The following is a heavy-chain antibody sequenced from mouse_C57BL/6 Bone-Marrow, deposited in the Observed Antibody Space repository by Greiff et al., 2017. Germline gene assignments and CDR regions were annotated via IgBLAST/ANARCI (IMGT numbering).Heavy chain of an antibody. CDR3: ARGLIYYYGSSSRYFDV. CDR2: IYPGDGDT. V-gene: IGHV1-82*01. J-gene: IGHJ1*03. CDR1: GYAFSSSW. Sequence: QVQLQQSGPELVKPGASVKISCKASGYAFSSSWMNWVKQRPGKGLEWIGRIYPGDGDTNYNGKFKGKATLTADKSSSTAYMQLSSLTSEDSAVYFCARGLIYYYGSSSRYFDVWGTGTTVTVSS. D-gene: IGHD1-1*01.